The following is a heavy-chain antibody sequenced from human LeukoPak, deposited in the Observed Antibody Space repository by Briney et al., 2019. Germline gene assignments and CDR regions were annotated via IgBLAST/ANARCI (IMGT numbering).Heavy chain of an antibody. D-gene: IGHD5-24*01. Sequence: GASVKVSCKASGYSFTSHYMHWVRQAPGQGLEWLGLINPSGRSTLYAQNLQGRVTMTTDTSTSTAYMELRSLRSDDTAMYYCARMEMATAIFDYWGQGTLVTVSS. V-gene: IGHV1-46*01. J-gene: IGHJ4*02. CDR3: ARMEMATAIFDY. CDR1: GYSFTSHY. CDR2: INPSGRST.